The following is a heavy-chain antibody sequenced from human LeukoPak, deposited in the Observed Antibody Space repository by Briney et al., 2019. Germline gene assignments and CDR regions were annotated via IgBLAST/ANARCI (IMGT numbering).Heavy chain of an antibody. Sequence: GGTLRLSRAGSVFTFSHSYMSWIRQAPGKGLVGVLYISDSGSSIYYTESVKGRFTIPRDIAKNCLYRPMNRVRAEDTAVYYCARRFRYHDAWISYYHFDYWGQGTLVTVSS. CDR3: ARRFRYHDAWISYYHFDY. CDR2: ISDSGSSI. V-gene: IGHV3-11*01. D-gene: IGHD3-3*01. J-gene: IGHJ4*02. CDR1: VFTFSHSY.